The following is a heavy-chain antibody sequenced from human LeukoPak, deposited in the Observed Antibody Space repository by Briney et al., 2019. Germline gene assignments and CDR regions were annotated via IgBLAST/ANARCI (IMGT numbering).Heavy chain of an antibody. J-gene: IGHJ4*02. CDR1: GGSFSGYY. D-gene: IGHD5-12*01. Sequence: SETLSLTCAVYGGSFSGYYWGWIRQPPGKGLEWIGEINHSGSTNYNPSLKSRVTISVDTSKNQFSLKLSSVTAADTAVYYCASRDVDIVATTTKFDYWGQGTLVTVSS. CDR2: INHSGST. CDR3: ASRDVDIVATTTKFDY. V-gene: IGHV4-34*01.